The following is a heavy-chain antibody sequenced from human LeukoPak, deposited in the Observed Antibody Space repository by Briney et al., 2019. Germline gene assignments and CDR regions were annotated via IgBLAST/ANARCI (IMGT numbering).Heavy chain of an antibody. CDR2: TYYRSKWYN. J-gene: IGHJ4*02. CDR1: GDSVSSNSGT. D-gene: IGHD3-10*01. V-gene: IGHV6-1*01. Sequence: SQTLSLACAISGDSVSSNSGTWNWIRQSPSRGLEWLGRTYYRSKWYNDHAVSVKSRITINPDTSKNQFSLQLNSVTPEDTALYYCARSRGGYFDYWGQGTLVTVSS. CDR3: ARSRGGYFDY.